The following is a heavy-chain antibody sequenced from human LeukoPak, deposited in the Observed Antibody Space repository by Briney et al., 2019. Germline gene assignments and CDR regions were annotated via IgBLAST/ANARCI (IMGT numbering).Heavy chain of an antibody. D-gene: IGHD2-21*02. V-gene: IGHV3-48*03. CDR3: SRDRGGGDIYFDY. J-gene: IGHJ4*02. CDR2: ISRSGSTI. CDR1: GFTFSSYG. Sequence: PGGSLRLSCAASGFTFSSYGMNWVRQAPGKGPEWISYISRSGSTIYYADSVKGRFTISRDNAKNSLYLQMSSLGVEDTAIYYCSRDRGGGDIYFDYWGQGTLVTVSS.